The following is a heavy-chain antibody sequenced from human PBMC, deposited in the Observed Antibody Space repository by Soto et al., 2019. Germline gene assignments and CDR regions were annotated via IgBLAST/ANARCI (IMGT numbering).Heavy chain of an antibody. J-gene: IGHJ6*03. V-gene: IGHV3-23*01. Sequence: PGGSLSVSCAASGFTFSSYAMSWVRQAPGKGLVWVSGINSSGSSTCYADSVKGRFTISRDNAKNTLYLQMNSLRAEDTAVYYCAADMVRGVIPTSDSYYMDVWGKGTTVTVSS. CDR2: INSSGSST. D-gene: IGHD3-10*01. CDR3: AADMVRGVIPTSDSYYMDV. CDR1: GFTFSSYA.